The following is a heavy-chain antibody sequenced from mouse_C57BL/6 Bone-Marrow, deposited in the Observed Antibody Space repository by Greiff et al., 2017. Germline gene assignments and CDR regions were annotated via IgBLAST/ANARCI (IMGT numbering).Heavy chain of an antibody. V-gene: IGHV1-69*01. CDR2: IDPSDSYT. CDR3: ARGGGNWYFDV. J-gene: IGHJ1*03. Sequence: QVQLQQPGAELVMPGASVKLSCKASCYTFTSYWMHWVKQRPGQGLEWIGEIDPSDSYTNYNQKFKGKSTLTVDKSSSTAYMQLSSLTSEDSAVYYYARGGGNWYFDVWGTGTTVTVSS. CDR1: CYTFTSYW.